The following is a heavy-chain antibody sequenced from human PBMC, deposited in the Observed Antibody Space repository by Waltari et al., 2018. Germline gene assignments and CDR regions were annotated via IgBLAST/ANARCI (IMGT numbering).Heavy chain of an antibody. CDR1: GYTLTDLS. CDR2: FDPEDGET. CDR3: ATVHVPSLLWFGDFHAFDI. J-gene: IGHJ3*02. Sequence: QVQLVQSGAEVKKPGASVTVSCKVSGYTLTDLSMPLARQVPGKGLEWMGGFDPEDGETIYAQKFQGRVTMTEDTSTDTAYMELSSLRSEDTAVYYCATVHVPSLLWFGDFHAFDIWGQGTMVTVSS. D-gene: IGHD3-10*01. V-gene: IGHV1-24*01.